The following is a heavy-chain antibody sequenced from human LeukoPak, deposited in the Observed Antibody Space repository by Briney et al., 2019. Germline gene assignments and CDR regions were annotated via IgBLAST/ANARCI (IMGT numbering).Heavy chain of an antibody. CDR3: ARGRGDLIIFDY. CDR2: IFYYGST. Sequence: SETLSLTCTVSGASISSYYWSWIRQPPGKGLEWIGYIFYYGSTNYNPSLKSRVTISVDTSNNQFSLKLKSVTAADTAVYYCARGRGDLIIFDYWGQGTLVTVSS. V-gene: IGHV4-59*01. CDR1: GASISSYY. D-gene: IGHD2-21*02. J-gene: IGHJ4*02.